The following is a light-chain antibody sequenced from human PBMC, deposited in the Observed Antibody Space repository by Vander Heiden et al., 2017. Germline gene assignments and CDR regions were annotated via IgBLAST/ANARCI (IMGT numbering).Light chain of an antibody. J-gene: IGKJ1*01. CDR3: QQYNNWPHT. Sequence: EIVMTQPPASLSVSPGERATLTCRASQSVSSDLAWYQQKPGQAPRLLIYGASTRATGIPARFSGSGSGTEFTLTISSLQSEDFAVYYCQQYNNWPHTFGQGTKVEIK. V-gene: IGKV3-15*01. CDR2: GAS. CDR1: QSVSSD.